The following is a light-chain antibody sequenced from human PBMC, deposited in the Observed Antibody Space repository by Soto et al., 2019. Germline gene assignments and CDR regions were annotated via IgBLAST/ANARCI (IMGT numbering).Light chain of an antibody. V-gene: IGLV2-11*01. CDR3: CLYTSIYGPWV. CDR2: DVT. Sequence: QSALTQPRSVSGSPGQSVTISCTGTSSDVGGYNYVSWYQQHPGKAPKLMIYDVTKRPSGVPDRFAGSKFGNTASLTISGLEAEDEDDYYCCLYTSIYGPWVFGGGTQLTVL. CDR1: SSDVGGYNY. J-gene: IGLJ3*02.